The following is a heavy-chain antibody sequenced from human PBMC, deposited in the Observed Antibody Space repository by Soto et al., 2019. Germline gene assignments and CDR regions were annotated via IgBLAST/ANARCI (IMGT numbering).Heavy chain of an antibody. D-gene: IGHD2-2*01. V-gene: IGHV3-23*01. CDR1: GFTFSSYA. Sequence: EGSLRLSCAASGFTFSSYAMSWVRQAPGKGLEWVSAISGSGGSTYYADSVKGRFTISRDNSKNTLYLQMNSLIAEDTAVYYCAKGEVTMRSCPDYWGQGTLVTVSS. CDR3: AKGEVTMRSCPDY. J-gene: IGHJ4*02. CDR2: ISGSGGST.